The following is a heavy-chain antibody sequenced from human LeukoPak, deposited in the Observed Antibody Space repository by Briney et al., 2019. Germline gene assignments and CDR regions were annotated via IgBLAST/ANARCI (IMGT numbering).Heavy chain of an antibody. V-gene: IGHV3-23*01. CDR3: ANGFSSASPGVYFDY. J-gene: IGHJ4*02. CDR1: GFTFSSYA. D-gene: IGHD6-25*01. Sequence: PGGSLRLSCAASGFTFSSYAMSWVRQAPGKGPEWVSAISGSGGSTYYADSVKGRFTISRDNSKNTLYLQMNSLRAEDTAVYYCANGFSSASPGVYFDYWGQGTLATVSS. CDR2: ISGSGGST.